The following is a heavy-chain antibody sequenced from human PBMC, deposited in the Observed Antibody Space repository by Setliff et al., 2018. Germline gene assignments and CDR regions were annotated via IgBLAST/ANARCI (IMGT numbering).Heavy chain of an antibody. CDR3: ARQKYWSGYYGEGYYYYMDV. CDR1: GGSFSTNNDY. D-gene: IGHD3-3*01. J-gene: IGHJ6*03. CDR2: INYSGRN. Sequence: PSETLSLTCAVSGGSFSTNNDYWGWIRQPPGKGLEWIGSINYSGRNHYNPSLKSRVTIFAATSKNQFSLLLNSVTDADTAVYYCARQKYWSGYYGEGYYYYMDVWGKGTTVTVSS. V-gene: IGHV4-39*01.